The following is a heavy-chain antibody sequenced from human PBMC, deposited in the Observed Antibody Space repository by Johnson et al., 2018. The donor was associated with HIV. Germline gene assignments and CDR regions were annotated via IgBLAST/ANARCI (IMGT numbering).Heavy chain of an antibody. CDR1: GFTFSSYV. V-gene: IGHV3-33*01. CDR3: AREVYAHDAFDI. D-gene: IGHD3-16*01. CDR2: IWFDGSNK. J-gene: IGHJ3*02. Sequence: QVQLVESGGGVVQPGGSLRLSCAASGFTFSSYVMHWVRQAPGKGLEWVAVIWFDGSNKYYADSVKGRFTISRDNSNKTLYLQMNSLRPEDTAVYYCAREVYAHDAFDIWGQGTMVTVSS.